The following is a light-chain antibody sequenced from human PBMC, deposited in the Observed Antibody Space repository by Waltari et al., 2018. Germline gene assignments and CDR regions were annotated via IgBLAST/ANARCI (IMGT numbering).Light chain of an antibody. V-gene: IGLV1-47*02. CDR1: SSNIGRHY. Sequence: QSVLTQPPSASGTPGQRVTISCSGSSSNIGRHYVYWYQQLPGTAPKLLIYGNDQRSSGVPARCSGSKSGTSASLAISGLRSEEEADYYCAAWDDSLSGRVIFGGGTKLTVL. J-gene: IGLJ2*01. CDR3: AAWDDSLSGRVI. CDR2: GND.